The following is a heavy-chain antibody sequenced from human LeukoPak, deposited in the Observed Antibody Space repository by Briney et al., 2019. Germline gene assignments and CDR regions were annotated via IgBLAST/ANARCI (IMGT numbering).Heavy chain of an antibody. Sequence: ASVKVSCKASGYTFTGYYMHWVRQAPGQGLEWMGWINPNSGGTNYAQKFQGRVTMTRDTSISTVYMELSRLRSDDTAVYYCARDGLIAAAGTNWFDPWAREPWSPSRQ. CDR2: INPNSGGT. V-gene: IGHV1-2*02. D-gene: IGHD6-13*01. J-gene: IGHJ5*02. CDR1: GYTFTGYY. CDR3: ARDGLIAAAGTNWFDP.